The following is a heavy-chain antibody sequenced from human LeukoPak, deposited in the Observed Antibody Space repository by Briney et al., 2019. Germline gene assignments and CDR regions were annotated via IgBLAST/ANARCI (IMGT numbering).Heavy chain of an antibody. CDR1: GFTFSSYW. CDR3: ARDFNRGLGATFHY. Sequence: PGGSLRLSCAASGFTFSSYWMHWVRQAPGKGLVCVSRINSDGSSTSYADSVKGRFTISRDNAKNSLYLQMNSLRAEDTAVYYCARDFNRGLGATFHYWGQGTLVTVSS. J-gene: IGHJ4*02. V-gene: IGHV3-74*01. D-gene: IGHD1-26*01. CDR2: INSDGSST.